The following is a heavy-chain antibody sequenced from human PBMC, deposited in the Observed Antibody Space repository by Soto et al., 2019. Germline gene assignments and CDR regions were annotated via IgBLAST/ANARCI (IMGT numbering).Heavy chain of an antibody. J-gene: IGHJ6*02. CDR2: INPSGGST. CDR1: GYAFTSYY. Sequence: GASVKVSCKESGYAFTSYYMHWVRQAPGQGLEWMGIINPSGGSTSYAQKFQGRVTMTRDTSTSTVYMELSSLRSEDTAVYYCARAPTVTTDNYYYYGMDVWGQGTTVTVS. CDR3: ARAPTVTTDNYYYYGMDV. V-gene: IGHV1-46*01. D-gene: IGHD4-4*01.